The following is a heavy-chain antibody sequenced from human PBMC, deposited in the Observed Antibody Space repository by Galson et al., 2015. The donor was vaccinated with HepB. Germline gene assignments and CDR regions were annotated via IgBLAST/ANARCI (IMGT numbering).Heavy chain of an antibody. D-gene: IGHD5-18*01. CDR2: IRSKGYGGTT. CDR3: TREWDLGDTAMVTVDY. Sequence: SLRLSCAASGFTFGDYAMSWFRQAPGKGLEWVGFIRSKGYGGTTEYAASVKGRFTISRDDSKSIAYLQMNSLKTEDTAVYYCTREWDLGDTAMVTVDYWGQGTLVTVSS. CDR1: GFTFGDYA. J-gene: IGHJ4*02. V-gene: IGHV3-49*03.